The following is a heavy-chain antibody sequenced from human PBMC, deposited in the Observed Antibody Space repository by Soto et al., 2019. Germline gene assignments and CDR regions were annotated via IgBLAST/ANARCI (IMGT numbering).Heavy chain of an antibody. J-gene: IGHJ4*02. CDR1: GFIFSNYN. V-gene: IGHV3-48*01. CDR2: IRSSSSAI. CDR3: ARVLVAAPDY. D-gene: IGHD6-6*01. Sequence: GGSLRLSCAASGFIFSNYNMIWVRQAPGKGLECVSYIRSSSSAIYYADSVKGRFTISRDNAKNSLYLQMNGLRAEDTAVYYCARVLVAAPDYWGQGTLVTASS.